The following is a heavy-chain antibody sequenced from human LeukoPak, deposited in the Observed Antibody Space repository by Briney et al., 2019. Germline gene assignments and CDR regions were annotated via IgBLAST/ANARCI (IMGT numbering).Heavy chain of an antibody. D-gene: IGHD3-22*01. CDR2: ISAYNGNT. J-gene: IGHJ4*02. CDR1: GYTFTSYG. CDR3: ARDTYYYDSSGWVN. Sequence: ASVKVSCKASGYTFTSYGISWVRQAPGQGLEWMGWISAYNGNTNYAQKLQGRVTMTTDTSTSTAYMELRSLGSDDTAVYYCARDTYYYDSSGWVNWGQGTLVTVSS. V-gene: IGHV1-18*01.